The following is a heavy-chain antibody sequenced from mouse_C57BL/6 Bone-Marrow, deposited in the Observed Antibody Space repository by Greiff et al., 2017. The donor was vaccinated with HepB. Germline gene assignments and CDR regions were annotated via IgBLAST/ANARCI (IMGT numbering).Heavy chain of an antibody. CDR2: ISNGGGST. D-gene: IGHD2-4*01. J-gene: IGHJ2*01. Sequence: EVKLMESGGGLVQPGGSLKLSCAASGFTFSDYYMYWVRQTPEKRLEWVAYISNGGGSTYYPDTVKGRFTISRDNAKNTLYLQMSRLKSEDTAMYYCARGITIDYWGQGTTLTVSS. CDR1: GFTFSDYY. CDR3: ARGITIDY. V-gene: IGHV5-12*01.